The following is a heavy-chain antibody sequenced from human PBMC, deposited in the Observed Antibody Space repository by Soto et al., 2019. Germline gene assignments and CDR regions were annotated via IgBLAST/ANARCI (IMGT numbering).Heavy chain of an antibody. J-gene: IGHJ6*04. CDR3: ARELESDYGDYLAMDV. V-gene: IGHV3-11*01. CDR2: ISSSGRTI. Sequence: GGSLRLSCAASGFTFSDYYMSWIRQAPGKGLEWVSYISSSGRTIYYADSVKGRFTISRDNAKNSLYLQMNSLRAEDTAVYYCARELESDYGDYLAMDVWGKGTTVTVSS. CDR1: GFTFSDYY. D-gene: IGHD4-17*01.